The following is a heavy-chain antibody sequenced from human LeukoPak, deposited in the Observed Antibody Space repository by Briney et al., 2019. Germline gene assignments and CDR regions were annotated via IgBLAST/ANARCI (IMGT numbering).Heavy chain of an antibody. J-gene: IGHJ4*02. CDR1: TFTKAW. CDR2: VKNRGDSRTT. V-gene: IGHV3-15*07. CDR3: TTEYFGGFEY. D-gene: IGHD3-16*01. Sequence: GGSLRLSCVVYTFTKAWMNWVRQAPGKGLEWVGRVKNRGDSRTTDYAAPVKGRFIISRDDSKKTVYLQMDSLKTEDTAVYFCTTEYFGGFEYWGQGTLVTVSS.